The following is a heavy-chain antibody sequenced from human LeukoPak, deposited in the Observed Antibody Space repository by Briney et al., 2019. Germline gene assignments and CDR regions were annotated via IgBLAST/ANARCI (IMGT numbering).Heavy chain of an antibody. J-gene: IGHJ3*02. CDR2: INANSGGT. CDR1: GYTFTGYY. D-gene: IGHD3-22*01. Sequence: EASVKVSCKASGYTFTGYYMHWVRQAPGQGLEWMGRINANSGGTNYAQKFQGRVTMTRDTSISTAYMELSRLRSDDTAVYYCARDYYDSSGYRYDAFDIWGQGTMVTVSS. CDR3: ARDYYDSSGYRYDAFDI. V-gene: IGHV1-2*06.